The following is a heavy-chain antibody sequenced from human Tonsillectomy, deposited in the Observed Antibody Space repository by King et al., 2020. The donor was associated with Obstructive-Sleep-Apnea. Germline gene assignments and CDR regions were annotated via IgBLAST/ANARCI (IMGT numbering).Heavy chain of an antibody. V-gene: IGHV3-15*01. J-gene: IGHJ4*02. Sequence: VQLVESGGGLVKPGGSLRLSCAASGFTFSHAWMSWVRQAPGKGLEWVGRIQSKTDGGTTDYAAPVKGRFTISRDDSKKTLCLQMNSLKTEDTAVYYCTTDLYWGQGTLVTVSS. CDR1: GFTFSHAW. CDR2: IQSKTDGGTT. CDR3: TTDLY.